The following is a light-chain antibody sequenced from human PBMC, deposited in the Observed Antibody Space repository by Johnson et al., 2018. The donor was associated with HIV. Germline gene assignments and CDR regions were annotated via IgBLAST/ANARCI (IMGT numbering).Light chain of an antibody. Sequence: QSMLTQPPSVSAAPGQKVTISCSGSSSNIGNNYVSWYQQLPGTAPKLIMYENNKRPSGIPDRFSGSKSGTSATLGITGLQTGDEADYYCGTWDSSLSAGVFGTGTKVTVL. CDR1: SSNIGNNY. CDR2: ENN. V-gene: IGLV1-51*02. J-gene: IGLJ1*01. CDR3: GTWDSSLSAGV.